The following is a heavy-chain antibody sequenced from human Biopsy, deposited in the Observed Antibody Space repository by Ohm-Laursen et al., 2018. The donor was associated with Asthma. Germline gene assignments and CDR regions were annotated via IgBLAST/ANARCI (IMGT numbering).Heavy chain of an antibody. CDR3: ARHQEAASYHCDGSIAY. J-gene: IGHJ4*02. CDR1: GGAIRTSGYY. Sequence: SDTLSLTCSVSGGAIRTSGYYWGWIRQPPGKGLEWIGSMYYSGSAYYNPSLESRVTISVDTSKNQFSLKLSSVTAADTAVYFCARHQEAASYHCDGSIAYWGQGIPVTVSS. V-gene: IGHV4-39*01. CDR2: MYYSGSA. D-gene: IGHD2-21*01.